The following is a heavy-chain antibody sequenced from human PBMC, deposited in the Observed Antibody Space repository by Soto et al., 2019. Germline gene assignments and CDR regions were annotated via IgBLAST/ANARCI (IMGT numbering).Heavy chain of an antibody. CDR3: ARDPGDIVVVPAAGYGMDV. CDR2: IWYDGSNK. J-gene: IGHJ6*02. D-gene: IGHD2-2*01. V-gene: IGHV3-33*01. CDR1: GFTFSSYG. Sequence: QVQLVESGGGVVQPGRSLRLSCAASGFTFSSYGMHWVRQAPGKGLEWVAVIWYDGSNKYYADSVKGRFTISRDNSKNKRYLQMNSLRAEDTAVYYGARDPGDIVVVPAAGYGMDVWGQGTTVTVSS.